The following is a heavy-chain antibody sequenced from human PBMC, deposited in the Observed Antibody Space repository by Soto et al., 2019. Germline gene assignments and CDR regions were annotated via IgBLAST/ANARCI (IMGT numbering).Heavy chain of an antibody. D-gene: IGHD3-9*01. CDR3: AKLRYFDWSAYNWFEY. V-gene: IGHV3-23*01. CDR2: ISGSGATT. CDR1: GCTFSSYA. Sequence: GGSLRLCCAAAGCTFSSYAMTWVRQAPEKGLEWVSGISGSGATTSYADSVKGRFTVSRDNSKNTLYLQMNSLRVEDTAVYHCAKLRYFDWSAYNWFEYWGQGTPVTVSS. J-gene: IGHJ5*01.